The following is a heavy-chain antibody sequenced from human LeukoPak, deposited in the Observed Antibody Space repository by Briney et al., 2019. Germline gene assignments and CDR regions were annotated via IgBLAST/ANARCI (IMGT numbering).Heavy chain of an antibody. D-gene: IGHD1-26*01. V-gene: IGHV1-2*06. CDR3: ARAGIVGATSYYYGMDV. CDR1: GYTFTGYY. Sequence: ASVKVSCKASGYTFTGYYMHWVRQAPGQGLEWMGRINPNSGGTNYAQKFQGRVTMTRDTSISTAYMELSSLRSEDTAVYYCARAGIVGATSYYYGMDVWGQGTTVTVSS. J-gene: IGHJ6*02. CDR2: INPNSGGT.